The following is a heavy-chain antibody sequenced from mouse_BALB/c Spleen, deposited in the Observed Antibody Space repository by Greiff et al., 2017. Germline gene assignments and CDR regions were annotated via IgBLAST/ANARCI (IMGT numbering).Heavy chain of an antibody. D-gene: IGHD2-10*02. CDR1: GFTFSSYT. Sequence: EVQRVESGGGLVQPGGSLKLSCAASGFTFSSYTMSWVRQTPEKRLEWVAYISNGGGSTYYPDTVKGRFTISRDNAKNTLYLQMSSLKSEDTAMYYCARLGYGNYRVYFDYWGQGTTLTVSS. CDR3: ARLGYGNYRVYFDY. J-gene: IGHJ2*01. V-gene: IGHV5-12-2*01. CDR2: ISNGGGST.